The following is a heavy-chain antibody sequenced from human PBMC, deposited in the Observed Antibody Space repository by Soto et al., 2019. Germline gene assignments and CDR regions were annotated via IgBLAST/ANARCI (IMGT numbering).Heavy chain of an antibody. CDR2: IYYSGST. V-gene: IGHV4-59*08. CDR1: GGSISSYY. CDR3: ARLVAAAGMASRHIDY. Sequence: QVQLQESGPGLVKPSETLSLTCTVSGGSISSYYWSWIRQPPGKGLEWIGYIYYSGSTNYNPSLKSRVTRSVDTSKNQFSLKLSSVTAADTAVYYCARLVAAAGMASRHIDYWGQGTLVTVSS. J-gene: IGHJ4*02. D-gene: IGHD6-13*01.